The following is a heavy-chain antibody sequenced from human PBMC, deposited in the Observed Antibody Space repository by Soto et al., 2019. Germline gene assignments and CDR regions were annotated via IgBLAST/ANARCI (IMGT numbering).Heavy chain of an antibody. D-gene: IGHD3-10*02. CDR3: VADYVATDTFDI. Sequence: PGGSLRLSCAASGFTFSSYGIHWVRQAPGKGLEWVAVISYDGSNKYYADSVKGRFTISRDNSKNTLYLQMNSLRAEDTALYYCVADYVATDTFDIWGQGTMVT. CDR1: GFTFSSYG. V-gene: IGHV3-30*03. J-gene: IGHJ3*02. CDR2: ISYDGSNK.